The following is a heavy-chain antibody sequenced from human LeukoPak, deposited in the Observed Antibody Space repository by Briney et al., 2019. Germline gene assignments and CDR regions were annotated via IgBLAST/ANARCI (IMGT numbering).Heavy chain of an antibody. J-gene: IGHJ4*02. CDR3: ARGHSFDSSGYFPPDY. D-gene: IGHD3-22*01. Sequence: GASVKVSCKASGYTFTNYYVHWVRLAPGQGLEWMGIINPSGGNTNYAHKFQGRVSMTRDTSTSTLYMELSSLRSEDTAVYYCARGHSFDSSGYFPPDYWGQGTLVTVSS. CDR1: GYTFTNYY. V-gene: IGHV1-46*01. CDR2: INPSGGNT.